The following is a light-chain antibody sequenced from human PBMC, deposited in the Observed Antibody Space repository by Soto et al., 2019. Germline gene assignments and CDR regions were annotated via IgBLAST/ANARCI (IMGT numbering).Light chain of an antibody. J-gene: IGKJ1*01. V-gene: IGKV3-15*01. Sequence: ETVMTQSPATLSVSPGESATLSCRASQSVSSNLAWYQQKPGQAPRLLISGASSSATGIPARFSGSGSWTYFTLTITSLQSEEFAVYYCQQYNNWPPTFGQGTKVEIK. CDR2: GAS. CDR1: QSVSSN. CDR3: QQYNNWPPT.